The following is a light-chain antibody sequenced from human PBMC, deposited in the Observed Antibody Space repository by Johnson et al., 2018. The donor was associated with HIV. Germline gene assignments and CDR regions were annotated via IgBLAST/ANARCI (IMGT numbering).Light chain of an antibody. V-gene: IGLV1-51*02. CDR3: GTWDSSLRVGF. Sequence: QSVLTQPPSVSAAPGQRVNISCSGHSSNIENYFVSWYQQLPGAAPRLLIYEDYKRPSGIPDRFSGSKSGASATLGITGLQTGDEADYYCGTWDSSLRVGFFGTGTKVTVL. CDR2: EDY. J-gene: IGLJ1*01. CDR1: SSNIENYF.